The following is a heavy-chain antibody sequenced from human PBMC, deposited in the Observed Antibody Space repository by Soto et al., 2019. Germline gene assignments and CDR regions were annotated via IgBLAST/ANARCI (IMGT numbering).Heavy chain of an antibody. D-gene: IGHD3-22*01. Sequence: PSETLSLPCSVSGGSLSSYYWSWIRQPPGKGLEWIAYIYYSGTSYNPSLKSRVSISLDTSKNQFSLKLSSVTAADTAVYYCARTYDGSGPNSGGYAFDIWGQGTVVTVSS. V-gene: IGHV4-59*01. J-gene: IGHJ3*02. CDR1: GGSLSSYY. CDR3: ARTYDGSGPNSGGYAFDI. CDR2: IYYSGT.